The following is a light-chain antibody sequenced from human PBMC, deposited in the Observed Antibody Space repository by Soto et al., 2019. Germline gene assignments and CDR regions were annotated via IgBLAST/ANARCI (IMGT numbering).Light chain of an antibody. V-gene: IGLV2-14*01. CDR1: SSDVGAYNY. CDR3: SSYTTTNTLWV. Sequence: QSALTQPASVSGSPGQSITISCTGTSSDVGAYNYVSWYQQHPGKAPKLIISEVSDRPSGISNRFSGSKSGYTASLTISGLQAEDEADYFCSSYTTTNTLWVFGGGTKVTVL. J-gene: IGLJ3*02. CDR2: EVS.